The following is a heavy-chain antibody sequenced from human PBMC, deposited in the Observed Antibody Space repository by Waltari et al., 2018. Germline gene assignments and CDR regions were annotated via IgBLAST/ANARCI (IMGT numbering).Heavy chain of an antibody. CDR3: ARQVPNDAFDI. CDR1: GGSISSSSYY. Sequence: QLQLQESGPGLVKPSETLSLTCTVSGGSISSSSYYWGWIRQPPGKGLEWIGSIYYSGSTYYNPSLKSRVTISVDTSKNQFSLKLSSVTAADTAVYYCARQVPNDAFDIWGQVTMVIVSS. V-gene: IGHV4-39*01. J-gene: IGHJ3*02. CDR2: IYYSGST. D-gene: IGHD2-2*01.